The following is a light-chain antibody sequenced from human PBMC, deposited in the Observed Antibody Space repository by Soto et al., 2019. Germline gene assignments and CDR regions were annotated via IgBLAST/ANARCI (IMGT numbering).Light chain of an antibody. J-gene: IGKJ1*01. CDR3: QQYENWPWT. V-gene: IGKV3-20*01. CDR1: QSVSSSY. Sequence: EIVLTQSPGTLSLSPGERATLSCRASQSVSSSYLAWYQQKPAQAPRLLIYGASSRATGIPDRFSGSGSGTDFTLTISRLEPEDFAVYYCQQYENWPWTFGQGTKLEIK. CDR2: GAS.